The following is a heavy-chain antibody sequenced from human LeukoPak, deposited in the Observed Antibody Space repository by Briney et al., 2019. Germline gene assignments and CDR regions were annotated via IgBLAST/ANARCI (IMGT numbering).Heavy chain of an antibody. CDR3: ARVARSPQYPMIVVVNYYYYYMDV. J-gene: IGHJ6*03. V-gene: IGHV3-21*01. CDR2: ISSSSSYI. D-gene: IGHD3-22*01. Sequence: SGGSLRLSCAASGFTFSSYSMNWVRQAPGKGLEWVSSISSSSSYIYYADSVKGRFTISRDNAKNSLYLQMNSLRAEDTAVYYCARVARSPQYPMIVVVNYYYYYMDVWGKGTTVTISS. CDR1: GFTFSSYS.